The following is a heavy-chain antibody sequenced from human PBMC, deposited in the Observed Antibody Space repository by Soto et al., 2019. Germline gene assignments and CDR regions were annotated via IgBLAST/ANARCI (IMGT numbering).Heavy chain of an antibody. Sequence: EVQLVESGGGLVQPGGSLRLSCAASGFTFSSYWMSWVRQAPGKGLEWVATIKQDGSEKYYVDSVKGRFTISRDNAKNSLYLQMNSLRAEDTAVYYCARDLHRCYGSGSSLSYWGQGTLVTVSS. CDR3: ARDLHRCYGSGSSLSY. CDR1: GFTFSSYW. CDR2: IKQDGSEK. J-gene: IGHJ4*02. V-gene: IGHV3-7*01. D-gene: IGHD3-10*01.